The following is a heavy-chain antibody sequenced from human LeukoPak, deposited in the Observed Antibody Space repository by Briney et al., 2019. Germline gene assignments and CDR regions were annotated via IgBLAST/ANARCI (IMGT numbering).Heavy chain of an antibody. V-gene: IGHV3-33*01. CDR1: GFTFSSYG. J-gene: IGHJ4*02. CDR3: AREIIGGARAPFDY. D-gene: IGHD1-26*01. Sequence: PGGSLRLSCAASGFTFSSYGMHWVRQAQGKGLGWVAVIWYDGSNKYYADSVKGRFPISRDNSKNTLYLQMNSLRAEDTAVYYCAREIIGGARAPFDYWGQGTLVTVSS. CDR2: IWYDGSNK.